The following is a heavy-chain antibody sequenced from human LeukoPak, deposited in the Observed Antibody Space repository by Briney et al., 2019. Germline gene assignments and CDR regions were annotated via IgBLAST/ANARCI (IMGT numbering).Heavy chain of an antibody. CDR2: IYYSGSA. V-gene: IGHV4-59*01. CDR1: GGSISSYY. CDR3: ARDRGYSYGYDAFDI. D-gene: IGHD5-18*01. Sequence: SETLSLTCTVSGGSISSYYWSWIRQPPGKGLEWIGYIYYSGSANYNPSLKSRVTISVDTSKNQFSLKLSSVTAADTAVYYCARDRGYSYGYDAFDIWGQGTMVTVSS. J-gene: IGHJ3*02.